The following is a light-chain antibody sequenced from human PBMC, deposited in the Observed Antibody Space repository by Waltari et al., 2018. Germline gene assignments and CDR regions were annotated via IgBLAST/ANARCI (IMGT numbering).Light chain of an antibody. Sequence: QSALTQPASVSGSPGQSIAISCTGTSSDVGGSTAFSWYQQHPGKAPKLMIYDVVSRPSGVSDRFSCSKSGNTASLVISGLQADDEAYYYCCSYTSKIAYVFGTGTKVTVL. CDR2: DVV. V-gene: IGLV2-14*03. J-gene: IGLJ1*01. CDR1: SSDVGGSTA. CDR3: CSYTSKIAYV.